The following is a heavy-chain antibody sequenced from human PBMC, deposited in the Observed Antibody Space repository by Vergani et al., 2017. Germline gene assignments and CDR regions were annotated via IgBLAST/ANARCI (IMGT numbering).Heavy chain of an antibody. CDR2: LSASDRRT. CDR1: GFTFIMHA. CDR3: AKRGSNMDV. Sequence: EVQLLESGGDLVQPGGSLRLSCAASGFTFIMHAMSWVRQAPGKGLEWVSTLSASDRRTHYADSVKGRFTISRDNSKNTLYLQMNSLRAEDTAVYYCAKRGSNMDVWGKGTTVTVSS. J-gene: IGHJ6*03. V-gene: IGHV3-23*01.